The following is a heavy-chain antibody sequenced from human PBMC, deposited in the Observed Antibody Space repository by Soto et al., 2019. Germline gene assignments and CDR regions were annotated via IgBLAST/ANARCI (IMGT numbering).Heavy chain of an antibody. V-gene: IGHV2-5*02. CDR1: GFSLSSSGVG. CDR3: AHSLLSSSSGDVSYFAY. D-gene: IGHD6-6*01. CDR2: IYWGDDK. J-gene: IGHJ4*02. Sequence: QITLKESGPTLVKPTQTLTLTCTFSGFSLSSSGVGVGWIRQPPGKALEWLALIYWGDDKRYSPSLKSRLTITKDTSKNQVVLTMTNMDPVDTATYYCAHSLLSSSSGDVSYFAYWGQGTLVTVSS.